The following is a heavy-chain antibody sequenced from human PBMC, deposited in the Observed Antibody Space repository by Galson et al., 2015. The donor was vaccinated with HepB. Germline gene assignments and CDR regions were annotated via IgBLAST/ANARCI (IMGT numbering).Heavy chain of an antibody. D-gene: IGHD4-23*01. J-gene: IGHJ6*02. CDR3: ARVVRTPSLQNYYYFGMDV. CDR1: GGTFSSYG. CDR2: IIPIVGTV. Sequence: SVKVSCKASGGTFSSYGISWVRQAPGQGLEWMGRIIPIVGTVNYAQKLQGRVTITADTASTTAYMELSSLVSEDTAVYYCARVVRTPSLQNYYYFGMDVWGRGTTVTVSS. V-gene: IGHV1-69*04.